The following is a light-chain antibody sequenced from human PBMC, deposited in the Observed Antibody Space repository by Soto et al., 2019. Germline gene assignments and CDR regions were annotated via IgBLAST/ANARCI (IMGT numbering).Light chain of an antibody. V-gene: IGLV1-47*01. J-gene: IGLJ2*01. CDR3: AAWDDILSGPV. CDR2: RNN. CDR1: SSNIGSND. Sequence: QAVVTQPPSTSGTPGQRVTISCSGSSSNIGSNDLYWYQQFPGAAPKVLIYRNNQRPSGVPDRFSASKSGTSASLAISGLRSEDEAHYYCAAWDDILSGPVFGGGTKVTVL.